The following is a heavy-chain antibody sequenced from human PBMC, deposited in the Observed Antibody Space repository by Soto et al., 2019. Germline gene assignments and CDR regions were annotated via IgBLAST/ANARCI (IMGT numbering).Heavy chain of an antibody. Sequence: PGGSLRLSCAASGFTFSSYAMSWVRQAPGKGLEWVSAISGSGGSTYYADSVKGRFTISRDNSKNTLYLQMNSLRAEDTAVYYCAKDPRTSDRYYDSSGHVTRLGAFDIWGQGTMVTVSS. CDR2: ISGSGGST. CDR1: GFTFSSYA. D-gene: IGHD3-22*01. V-gene: IGHV3-23*01. CDR3: AKDPRTSDRYYDSSGHVTRLGAFDI. J-gene: IGHJ3*02.